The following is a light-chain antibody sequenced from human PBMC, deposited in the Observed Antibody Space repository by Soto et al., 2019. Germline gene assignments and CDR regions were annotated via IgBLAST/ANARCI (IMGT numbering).Light chain of an antibody. V-gene: IGKV1-5*01. Sequence: DIQMTQSPSTLSASVGYRVTITCRSSQSISSWLAWYQQKPGKAPKVLIFDASSLESGVPSRFSGSGSATEFTLTISSLQTDDFATYYCQQYSTYPWTFGKGTKVDIK. J-gene: IGKJ1*01. CDR3: QQYSTYPWT. CDR2: DAS. CDR1: QSISSW.